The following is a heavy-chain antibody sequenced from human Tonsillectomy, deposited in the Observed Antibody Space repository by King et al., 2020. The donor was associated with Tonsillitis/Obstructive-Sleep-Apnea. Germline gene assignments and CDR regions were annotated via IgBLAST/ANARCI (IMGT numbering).Heavy chain of an antibody. D-gene: IGHD3-10*01. CDR2: IYWDDDK. CDR1: GFSLSTSGVG. Sequence: LTLKESGPTLVKPTQTLTLTCTFSGFSLSTSGVGVGWIRQPPGKALEWLALIYWDDDKRYSPSLKSRLTITKDTSKNQVVLTMTNMDPVDTATYYCTHSARICFGDPKNYYYYYMDVWGKGTTVTVSS. V-gene: IGHV2-5*02. CDR3: THSARICFGDPKNYYYYYMDV. J-gene: IGHJ6*03.